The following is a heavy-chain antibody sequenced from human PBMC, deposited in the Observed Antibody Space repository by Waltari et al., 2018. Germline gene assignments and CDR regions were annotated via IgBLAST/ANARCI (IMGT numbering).Heavy chain of an antibody. CDR1: GFTLGSYW. CDR3: ATGSTARGYYGMDV. V-gene: IGHV3-7*01. D-gene: IGHD3-10*01. CDR2: INQDASEE. Sequence: EMQLVESGGGLVQPGGSLRLSCAPSGFTLGSYWMSWVRQAQGKGLEWVANINQDASEEYYLDSVKGRFTSSKDNAKNSLSLQMNSLRAEDTAVYYCATGSTARGYYGMDVWGQGTTVTVSS. J-gene: IGHJ6*02.